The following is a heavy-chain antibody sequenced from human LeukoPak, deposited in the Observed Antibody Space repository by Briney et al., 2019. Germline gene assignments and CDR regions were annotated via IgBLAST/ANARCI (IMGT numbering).Heavy chain of an antibody. V-gene: IGHV4-39*01. CDR2: IYYTGRT. D-gene: IGHD2-8*02. CDR3: ASRHLGYCTGGVCPYFDY. Sequence: SETLSPTCTVSGGSISSRSYYWGWIRQPPGKGLEWIGSIYYTGRTNYNPSLKSRVTISVDTSKNQFSLKLSSVTAADTAVYYCASRHLGYCTGGVCPYFDYWGQGTLVTVSS. J-gene: IGHJ4*02. CDR1: GGSISSRSYY.